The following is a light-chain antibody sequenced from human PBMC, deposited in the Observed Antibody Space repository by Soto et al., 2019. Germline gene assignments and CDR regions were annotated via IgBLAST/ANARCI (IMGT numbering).Light chain of an antibody. V-gene: IGKV3-20*01. CDR1: QSVTSSY. CDR2: GAS. Sequence: EIVLTQSPGTLSLSPGERATLSCRASQSVTSSYLAWYQQKPGQAPRLLIYGASIRATGVPDRFSGSGSGTDFALTITRLEPEDFAVYYCQQYCTSPLMYTFGQGTKLGIK. CDR3: QQYCTSPLMYT. J-gene: IGKJ2*01.